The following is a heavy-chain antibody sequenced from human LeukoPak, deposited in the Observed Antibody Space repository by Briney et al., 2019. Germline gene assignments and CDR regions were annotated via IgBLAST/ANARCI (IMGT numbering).Heavy chain of an antibody. V-gene: IGHV4-30-4*08. Sequence: PSETLSLTCTVSGGSISSGDYYWSWIRQPPGKGLEWIGYIYYSGSTYYNPSLKSRVTISVDTSKNQFSLKLSSVTAADTAVYYCARGGPPEVGVVLRFLEWLWAFDIWGQGTMVTVSS. CDR1: GGSISSGDYY. D-gene: IGHD3-3*01. J-gene: IGHJ3*02. CDR3: ARGGPPEVGVVLRFLEWLWAFDI. CDR2: IYYSGST.